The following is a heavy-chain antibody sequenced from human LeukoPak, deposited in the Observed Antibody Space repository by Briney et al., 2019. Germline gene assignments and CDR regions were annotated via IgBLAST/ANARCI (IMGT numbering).Heavy chain of an antibody. Sequence: ASVKVSCKASGYTFTASFIHCVRQAPGQGLEWMGRINPNSGGTNYPQNSQGKVTLTRDTSISTAYLELSRLTSDDTAVYYCAINMATAMAHDNWGQGTLVTVSS. J-gene: IGHJ4*02. CDR1: GYTFTASF. CDR2: INPNSGGT. V-gene: IGHV1-2*06. CDR3: AINMATAMAHDN. D-gene: IGHD5-18*01.